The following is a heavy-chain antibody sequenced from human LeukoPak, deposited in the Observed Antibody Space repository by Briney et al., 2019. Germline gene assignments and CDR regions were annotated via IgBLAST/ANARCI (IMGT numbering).Heavy chain of an antibody. CDR3: ARDHDSSGYPKF. CDR2: IYSGGST. V-gene: IGHV3-66*01. CDR1: GFTVSSNY. D-gene: IGHD3-22*01. Sequence: PGGSLRLSCAASGFTVSSNYMSWVRQAPGKGLEWVSVIYSGGSTYYADSVKGRFTVSRDNSKNTLYLQMNSLRAEDTAVYYCARDHDSSGYPKFWGQGTLVTVSS. J-gene: IGHJ4*02.